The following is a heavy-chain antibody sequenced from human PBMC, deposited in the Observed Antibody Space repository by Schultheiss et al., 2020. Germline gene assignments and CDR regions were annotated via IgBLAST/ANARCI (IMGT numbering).Heavy chain of an antibody. V-gene: IGHV4-34*01. CDR1: GGSFSGYY. CDR2: IYYSGST. Sequence: SETLSLTCAVYGGSFSGYYWSWIRQPPGKGLEWIGSIYYSGSTNYNPSLKSRVTISVDTSKNQFSLKLSSVTAADTAVYYCARPMRGSSSGYYRYWGQGTLVTVSS. J-gene: IGHJ4*02. CDR3: ARPMRGSSSGYYRY. D-gene: IGHD3-22*01.